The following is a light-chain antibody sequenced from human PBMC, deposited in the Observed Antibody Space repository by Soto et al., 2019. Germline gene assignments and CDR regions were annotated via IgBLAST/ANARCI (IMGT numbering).Light chain of an antibody. Sequence: QSALTQPASVSGSPGQSITISCTGTSSDVGSYNLVSWYQQHPGKAPKLMIYEGSKRPSGVSNRISGSKSGNTASLTISGLQAEDEADYYCCSYAGSSPVFGGGTELTVL. CDR2: EGS. V-gene: IGLV2-23*01. J-gene: IGLJ2*01. CDR3: CSYAGSSPV. CDR1: SSDVGSYNL.